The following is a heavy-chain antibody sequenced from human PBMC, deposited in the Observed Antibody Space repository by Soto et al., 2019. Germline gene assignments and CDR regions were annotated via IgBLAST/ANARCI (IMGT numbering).Heavy chain of an antibody. V-gene: IGHV1-46*01. Sequence: QVQLVQSGAEVKKPGASVKVSCKASGYTFTSYYMHWVRQAPGQGLEWMGIINPSGGSTSYAQKFKGRVTMTRDTSTSTVYLELSSLRSEDTAVYYCARDRTPRRSSSNPRIYYGMDVWGQGTTVTVSS. CDR3: ARDRTPRRSSSNPRIYYGMDV. D-gene: IGHD6-13*01. CDR2: INPSGGST. J-gene: IGHJ6*02. CDR1: GYTFTSYY.